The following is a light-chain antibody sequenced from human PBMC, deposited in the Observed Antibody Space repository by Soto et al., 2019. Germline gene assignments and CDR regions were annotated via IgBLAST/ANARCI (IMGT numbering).Light chain of an antibody. J-gene: IGLJ1*01. CDR1: SSNIGAGYD. CDR2: GNS. Sequence: QSVLAQPPSVSGAPGQRVTISCTGSSSNIGAGYDVHWYQQLPGTAPKLLSYGNSNRPSGVPDRFSGSKSGTSASLAITGLQAEDEADYYCQSYDSSLSGSNYVFGTGTKVT. CDR3: QSYDSSLSGSNYV. V-gene: IGLV1-40*01.